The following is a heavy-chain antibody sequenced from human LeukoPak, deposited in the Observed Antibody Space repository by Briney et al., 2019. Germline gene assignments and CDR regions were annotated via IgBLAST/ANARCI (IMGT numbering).Heavy chain of an antibody. Sequence: GGSLRLSCAASGFTFSSYSMNWVRQAPGKGLEWVSSISSSSSYIYYADSVKGRFTISRDNAKNSLYLQMNSLRAEDTAVYYCARDPGLGYCSGGSCYSDYFDYWGQGTLVTVSS. D-gene: IGHD2-15*01. V-gene: IGHV3-21*01. J-gene: IGHJ4*02. CDR2: ISSSSSYI. CDR3: ARDPGLGYCSGGSCYSDYFDY. CDR1: GFTFSSYS.